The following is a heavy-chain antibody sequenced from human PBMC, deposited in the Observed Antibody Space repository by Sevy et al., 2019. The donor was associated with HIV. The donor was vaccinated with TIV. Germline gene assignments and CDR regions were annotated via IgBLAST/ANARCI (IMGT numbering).Heavy chain of an antibody. V-gene: IGHV3-30*18. J-gene: IGHJ6*02. CDR1: GFIFSTYG. CDR3: AKMQGGSYNYYGMDV. CDR2: ISFDGSDK. Sequence: GGSLRLSCAASGFIFSTYGIHWVRQAPGKGLEWVAVISFDGSDKYYADSVRGRFTISRDNSKNTLYLQMNSLRVVDTAIYYCAKMQGGSYNYYGMDVWGQGTTVTVSS. D-gene: IGHD2-15*01.